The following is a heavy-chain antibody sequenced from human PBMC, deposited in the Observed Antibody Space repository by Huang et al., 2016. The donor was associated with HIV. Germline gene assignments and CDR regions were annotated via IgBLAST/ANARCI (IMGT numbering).Heavy chain of an antibody. CDR3: TTPLLDYDTSGSPWGLNAFDI. Sequence: EVQLVESGGGLVKPGGSLRLSCAASGFTPGKGLEWVGRIKRKTYGGTTDYAAPVKGRFTISRDDSRNTLYLQMNSLKTEDTAVYYCTTPLLDYDTSGSPWGLNAFDIWGQGTMVTVSS. V-gene: IGHV3-15*01. J-gene: IGHJ3*02. CDR2: IKRKTYGGTT. CDR1: GFT. D-gene: IGHD3-22*01.